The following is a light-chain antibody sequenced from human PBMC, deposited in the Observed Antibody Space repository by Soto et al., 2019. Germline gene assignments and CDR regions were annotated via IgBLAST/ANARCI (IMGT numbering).Light chain of an antibody. CDR3: QQVDSYPRT. J-gene: IGKJ3*01. Sequence: IQLTQSPSSLSASVGDTVTITCRASQAIGSYFAWYQQRPGTAPKLLIYSASTLHSGVPSRFSGSGSGTDFTLTISSLQPEDFATYYEQQVDSYPRTLGPGTTVEI. CDR1: QAIGSY. V-gene: IGKV1-9*01. CDR2: SAS.